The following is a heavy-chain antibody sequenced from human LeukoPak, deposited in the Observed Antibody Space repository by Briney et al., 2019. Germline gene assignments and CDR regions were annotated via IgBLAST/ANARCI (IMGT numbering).Heavy chain of an antibody. CDR1: GFTFSSYA. CDR2: ISGSGGST. CDR3: AKGWRVDYYGSGSYFDY. J-gene: IGHJ4*02. V-gene: IGHV3-23*01. D-gene: IGHD3-10*01. Sequence: GGSLRLSCAASGFTFSSYAMSWVRQAPGKGLEWVSAISGSGGSTYYADSVKGRFTISRDNSKNTLYLQMNSLRAEDTAVYYCAKGWRVDYYGSGSYFDYWGQGTLVTVSS.